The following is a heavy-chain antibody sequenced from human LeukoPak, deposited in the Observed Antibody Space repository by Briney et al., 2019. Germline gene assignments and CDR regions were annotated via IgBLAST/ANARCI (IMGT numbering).Heavy chain of an antibody. CDR1: GFTFNTYS. Sequence: GGSLRLSCEASGFTFNTYSMNWARQAPGKGLEWVSSIDSSGGYMFYADSVKGRFIISRDNAKDSLYLQMNSLRPEDTAVYYCTRRAPSHDFDSWGQGTLVTVSS. J-gene: IGHJ4*02. CDR2: IDSSGGYM. CDR3: TRRAPSHDFDS. V-gene: IGHV3-21*06.